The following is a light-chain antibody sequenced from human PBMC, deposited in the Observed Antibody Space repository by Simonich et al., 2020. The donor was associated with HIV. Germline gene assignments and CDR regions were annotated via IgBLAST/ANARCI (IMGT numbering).Light chain of an antibody. CDR3: QSYDSSLSAVV. J-gene: IGLJ2*01. CDR1: SSNIGAGYD. Sequence: QSVLTQPPSVSGAPGQRVTISCTGSSSNIGAGYDVHWYQQLPGTTPKLLIYDNTKRPSGVPDRFSGSKSGTSASLAITGLQAEDEADYYCQSYDSSLSAVVFGGGTKLTVL. V-gene: IGLV1-40*01. CDR2: DNT.